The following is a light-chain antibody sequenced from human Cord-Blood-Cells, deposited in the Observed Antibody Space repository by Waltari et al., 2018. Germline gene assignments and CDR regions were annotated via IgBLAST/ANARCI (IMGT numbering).Light chain of an antibody. J-gene: IGKJ2*01. CDR2: GAS. V-gene: IGKV3-15*01. CDR3: QQYNNWPRT. CDR1: QSVSSS. Sequence: EIVMTQSPATLSVSPGERATLSCRASQSVSSSLAWYQQKPGQAPRLLIYGASTRATGIPARFSCSGSGTEFTLTISSLQSEDFAVYYCQQYNNWPRTFGQGTKLEIK.